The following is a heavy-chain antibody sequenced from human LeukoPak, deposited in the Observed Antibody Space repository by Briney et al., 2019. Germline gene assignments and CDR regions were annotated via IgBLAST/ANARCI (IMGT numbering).Heavy chain of an antibody. CDR3: AKEMDRGIAVAGTCFDY. J-gene: IGHJ4*02. D-gene: IGHD6-19*01. CDR1: GFTFSSYG. Sequence: PGGSLRLSCAASGFTFSSYGMHWVRQAPGKGLEWVAVIWYDGSNKYYADSVKGRLTISRDNSKNTLYLQMNSLRAEDTAVYYCAKEMDRGIAVAGTCFDYWGQGTLVTVSS. V-gene: IGHV3-33*06. CDR2: IWYDGSNK.